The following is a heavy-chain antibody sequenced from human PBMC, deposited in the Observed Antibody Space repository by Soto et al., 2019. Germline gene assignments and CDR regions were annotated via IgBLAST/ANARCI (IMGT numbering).Heavy chain of an antibody. V-gene: IGHV2-70*13. D-gene: IGHD1-20*01. Sequence: SGPTLVNPTETLTLTCTFSGFSLTSPGMCVSWIRQPPGKALEWLALIERDDDDKYYSTSLKTRLTISKDTRKNQVVLTMANMNPADTGTYXCARSIRGPRRFNGMDVWGQGTTVTVSS. CDR1: GFSLTSPGMC. CDR3: ARSIRGPRRFNGMDV. CDR2: IERDDDDK. J-gene: IGHJ6*02.